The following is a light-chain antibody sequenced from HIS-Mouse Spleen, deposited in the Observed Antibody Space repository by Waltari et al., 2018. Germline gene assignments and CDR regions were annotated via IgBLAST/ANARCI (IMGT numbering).Light chain of an antibody. J-gene: IGLJ2*01. V-gene: IGLV2-23*02. CDR3: CSYAGSSTFVV. Sequence: QSALTQPASVSGSPGQSITISCTGTSRYVGGYNLVSSYQQHPGKAPKPLIYEVSKRPSGVSNRFSGSKSGNTASLTISGLQAEDEADYYCCSYAGSSTFVVFGGGTKLTVL. CDR1: SRYVGGYNL. CDR2: EVS.